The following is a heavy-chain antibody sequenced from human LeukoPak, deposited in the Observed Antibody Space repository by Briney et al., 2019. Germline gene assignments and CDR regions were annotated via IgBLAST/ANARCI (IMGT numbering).Heavy chain of an antibody. V-gene: IGHV3-7*01. J-gene: IGHJ6*02. D-gene: IGHD3-10*01. CDR3: AREGYYGSGIYLSARLYKYYSYGMDV. CDR1: GFTFSSYW. Sequence: GGSLRLSCAASGFTFSSYWMSWVRQAPGKGLEWVANIKQDGSEKYYVDSVKGRFTISRDNAKNSLYLQMNSLRAEDTAVYYCAREGYYGSGIYLSARLYKYYSYGMDVWGQGTTVTVS. CDR2: IKQDGSEK.